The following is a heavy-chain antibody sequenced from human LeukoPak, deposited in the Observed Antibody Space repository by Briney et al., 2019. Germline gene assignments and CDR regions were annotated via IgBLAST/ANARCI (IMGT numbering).Heavy chain of an antibody. CDR3: AREVDAAAAYNWFDP. V-gene: IGHV4-4*02. CDR2: IDHSGST. Sequence: PSGTLSLTCAVSGGSISSNWWSWVRQPPGKGLEWIGEIDHSGSTNYNPSLKSRVTISVDKSESQFSLRLSSVTAADTAVYYCAREVDAAAAYNWFDPWGQGTLVTVSS. J-gene: IGHJ5*02. D-gene: IGHD2-2*01. CDR1: GGSISSNW.